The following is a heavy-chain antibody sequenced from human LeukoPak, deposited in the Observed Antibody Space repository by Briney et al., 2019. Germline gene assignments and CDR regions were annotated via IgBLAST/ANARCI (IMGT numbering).Heavy chain of an antibody. CDR1: GFTFSSYA. CDR2: ISASGSGT. D-gene: IGHD6-13*01. CDR3: AKSIRSSWYYFDY. J-gene: IGHJ4*02. V-gene: IGHV3-23*01. Sequence: GGSLRLSCAASGFTFSSYAMSWVRQAPGKGLEWVASISASGSGTYYADSVKGRFTISRDNSKNTLYLQMNSLRAEDTAVYYCAKSIRSSWYYFDYWGQGTLVTVSS.